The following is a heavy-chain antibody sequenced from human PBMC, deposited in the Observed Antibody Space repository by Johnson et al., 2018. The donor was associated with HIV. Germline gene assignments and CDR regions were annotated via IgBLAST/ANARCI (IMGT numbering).Heavy chain of an antibody. D-gene: IGHD6-6*01. CDR2: VRSKADNYAT. J-gene: IGHJ3*01. CDR1: GFTFSGSA. Sequence: VQLVESGGGLVQPGGSLKLSCAASGFTFSGSAMHWVRQASGKGLEWVGRVRSKADNYATAYAASVKGRFTISRDASKNTAYLQMNSLQAEDTAVYYCATARRAIDVWGQGTMATVSS. V-gene: IGHV3-73*01. CDR3: ATARRAIDV.